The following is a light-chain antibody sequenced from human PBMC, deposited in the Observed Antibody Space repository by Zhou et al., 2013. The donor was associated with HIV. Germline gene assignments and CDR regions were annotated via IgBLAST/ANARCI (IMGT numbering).Light chain of an antibody. CDR3: QQYYSTPPT. CDR1: QSISSW. Sequence: DIQMTQSPSTLSASVGDRVIITCRASQSISSWLAWYQQKPGKSPNLLISKASSLESGVPSRFSGSESGTDCTLTISSLQPEDFATYYCQQYYSTPPTFGGGTKVEIK. V-gene: IGKV1-5*03. J-gene: IGKJ4*01. CDR2: KAS.